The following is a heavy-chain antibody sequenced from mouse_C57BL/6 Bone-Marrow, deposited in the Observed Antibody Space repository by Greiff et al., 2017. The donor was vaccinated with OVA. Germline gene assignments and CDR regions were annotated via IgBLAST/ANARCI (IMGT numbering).Heavy chain of an antibody. CDR2: INYDGSST. CDR3: ARGGWDWYFDV. Sequence: EVKLVESEGGLVQPGSSMKLSCTASGFTFNDYYMAWVRQVPEKGLEWVANINYDGSSTYYLDSLKSRFIISRDNAKNILYLQMSSLKSEDTATYYCARGGWDWYFDVWGTGTTVTVSS. CDR1: GFTFNDYY. V-gene: IGHV5-16*01. J-gene: IGHJ1*03. D-gene: IGHD3-3*01.